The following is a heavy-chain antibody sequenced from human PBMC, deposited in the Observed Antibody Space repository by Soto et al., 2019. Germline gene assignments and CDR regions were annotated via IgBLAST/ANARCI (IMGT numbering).Heavy chain of an antibody. J-gene: IGHJ5*02. CDR2: IHYSGST. V-gene: IGHV4-59*08. CDR1: GGSISTYY. Sequence: PSETLSLTCTVSGGSISTYYWSWIRQPPGKGLEWIGYIHYSGSTNYNPSLKSRVTISVDTSKNQFSLKLRSVTAAYTAMYYCARQGCRSFGDFCWLDPWGQGTLVTVSS. D-gene: IGHD4-17*01. CDR3: ARQGCRSFGDFCWLDP.